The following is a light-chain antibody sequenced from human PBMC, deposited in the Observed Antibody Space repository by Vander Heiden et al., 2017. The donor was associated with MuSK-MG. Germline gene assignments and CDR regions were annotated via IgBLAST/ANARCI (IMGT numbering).Light chain of an antibody. Sequence: QSALTQPASAAGSPGQPITISCTGNSSDVVGYKYVSWYQQHPGKAPKLMIYEVSNRPAGLSDRFAGSKSGNTATPTISGLQAEDEADYDCSSYTSSTTRVVFGGGTKLTVL. V-gene: IGLV2-14*01. CDR2: EVS. CDR3: SSYTSSTTRVV. CDR1: SSDVVGYKY. J-gene: IGLJ2*01.